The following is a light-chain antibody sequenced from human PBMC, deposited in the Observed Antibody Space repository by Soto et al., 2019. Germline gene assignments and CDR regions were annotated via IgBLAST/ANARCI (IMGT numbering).Light chain of an antibody. CDR3: QQYDNLPLT. J-gene: IGKJ4*01. CDR1: QDIKNY. CDR2: LAS. Sequence: DIQMTQSPSSLSASVGDRVTITCQASQDIKNYLNWYQQKPGKAPKLLMYLASTLETGVPSRFSGGGSGTHFTFTISSLQPEDIATYYCQQYDNLPLTFGGGTKV. V-gene: IGKV1-33*01.